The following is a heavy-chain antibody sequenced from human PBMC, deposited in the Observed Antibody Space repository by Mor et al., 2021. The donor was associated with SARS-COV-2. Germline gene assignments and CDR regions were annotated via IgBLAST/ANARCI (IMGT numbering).Heavy chain of an antibody. Sequence: SSYGMHWVRQAPGKGLEWVAVISYDGSNKYYADSVKGRFTISRDNSKNTLYLQMNSLRAEDTAVYYCATGRGDTQFDYWG. J-gene: IGHJ4*01. V-gene: IGHV3-30*03. D-gene: IGHD1-26*01. CDR1: SSYG. CDR2: ISYDGSNK. CDR3: ATGRGDTQFDY.